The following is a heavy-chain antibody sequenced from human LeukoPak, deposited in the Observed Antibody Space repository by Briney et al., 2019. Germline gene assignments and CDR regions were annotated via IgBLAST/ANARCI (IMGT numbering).Heavy chain of an antibody. V-gene: IGHV4-34*01. CDR1: GGSFSGYY. J-gene: IGHJ4*02. CDR2: INHSGST. Sequence: SETLSLTCAVYGGSFSGYYWSWIRQPPGKGLEWIGEINHSGSTNYNPSLKSRVTISVDTSKNQFSLKLSSVTAADTAVYYCARGWLCGYSYGHDYWGQGTLVTVSS. D-gene: IGHD5-18*01. CDR3: ARGWLCGYSYGHDY.